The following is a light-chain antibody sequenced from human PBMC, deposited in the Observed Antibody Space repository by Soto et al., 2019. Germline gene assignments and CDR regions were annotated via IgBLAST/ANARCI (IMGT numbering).Light chain of an antibody. V-gene: IGKV3-11*01. CDR3: QQRSNWPPT. CDR1: QSIGTY. CDR2: DAS. Sequence: EIVLTQSPVTLSLSPGERATLFCRASQSIGTYLAWYQQKSGQAPRLLIYDASNRATGIPARFSGGGSGTDFTLTVSSLEPEDFAVYYCQQRSNWPPTFGQGTKLEI. J-gene: IGKJ2*01.